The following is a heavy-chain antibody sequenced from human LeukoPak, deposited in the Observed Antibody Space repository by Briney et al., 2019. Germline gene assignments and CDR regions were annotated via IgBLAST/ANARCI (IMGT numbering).Heavy chain of an antibody. Sequence: GGSLRLSCAASRFNFTTYAINRVRQAPGKGLEWVSGISGDGDKAYYADSVNGRFTISRDNSRNTVSLHMSSLRAEDTALYDWLKDLVLACTWGGFDAWGQGTRVAVSS. CDR3: LKDLVLACTWGGFDA. V-gene: IGHV3-23*01. CDR2: ISGDGDKA. CDR1: RFNFTTYA. J-gene: IGHJ3*01. D-gene: IGHD6-19*01.